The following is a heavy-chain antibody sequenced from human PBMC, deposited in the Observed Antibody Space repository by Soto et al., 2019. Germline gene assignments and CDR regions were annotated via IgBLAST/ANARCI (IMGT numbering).Heavy chain of an antibody. V-gene: IGHV4-31*03. D-gene: IGHD2-2*01. J-gene: IGHJ6*02. Sequence: QVQLQESGPGLVKPSQTLSLTCTVSGGSISSGGYYWSWIRQHPGKGLEWIGYIYYSGSTYYNPSLKSRDTISVDTSKNQFSLKLSSVTAADTAVYYCAREWGVPAATYYGMDVWGQGTTVTVSS. CDR3: AREWGVPAATYYGMDV. CDR2: IYYSGST. CDR1: GGSISSGGYY.